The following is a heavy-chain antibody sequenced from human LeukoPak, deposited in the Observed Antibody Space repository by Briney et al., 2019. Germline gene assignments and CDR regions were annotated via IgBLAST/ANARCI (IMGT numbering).Heavy chain of an antibody. CDR1: GGSISSYY. D-gene: IGHD6-19*01. Sequence: SETLSLTCTVSGGSISSYYWSWIRQPPGKGLEWIGYIYYSGSTNYNPSLKSRVTISVDTSKNQFSLKLSSVTAADTAVYYCARDRGGWADYWGQGILVTVSS. J-gene: IGHJ4*02. CDR2: IYYSGST. V-gene: IGHV4-59*01. CDR3: ARDRGGWADY.